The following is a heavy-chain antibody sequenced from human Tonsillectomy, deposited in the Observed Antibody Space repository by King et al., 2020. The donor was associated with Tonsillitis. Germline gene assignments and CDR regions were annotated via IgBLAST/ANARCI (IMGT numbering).Heavy chain of an antibody. CDR3: AKETIVATSVYFDY. CDR1: GFTFSSYG. Sequence: QLVQSGGGVVQPGGSLRLSCAASGFTFSSYGMHWVRQAPGKGLEWVAFIRYDGSNKYYADSVKGRFTISRDNSKTTLYLQMNSLRAEDTAVYYCAKETIVATSVYFDYWGQGTLVTVSS. CDR2: IRYDGSNK. D-gene: IGHD5-12*01. J-gene: IGHJ4*02. V-gene: IGHV3-30*02.